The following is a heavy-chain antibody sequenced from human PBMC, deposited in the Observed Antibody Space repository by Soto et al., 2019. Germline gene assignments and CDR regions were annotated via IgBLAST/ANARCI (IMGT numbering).Heavy chain of an antibody. V-gene: IGHV3-23*01. CDR1: GFTFSSYA. Sequence: EVQLLESGGGLVQPGGSLRLSCAASGFTFSSYAMSWVRQAPGKGLEWVSAISGSGGSTYYADSVKGRFTISRDNSKNTLYLKMNSLRAEDTAVYYCARADRSGYYFDAFDIWGQGTMVTVSS. CDR2: ISGSGGST. CDR3: ARADRSGYYFDAFDI. D-gene: IGHD3-22*01. J-gene: IGHJ3*02.